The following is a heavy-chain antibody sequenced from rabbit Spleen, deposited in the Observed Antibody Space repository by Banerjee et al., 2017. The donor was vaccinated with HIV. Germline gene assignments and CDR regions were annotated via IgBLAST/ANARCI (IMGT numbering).Heavy chain of an antibody. Sequence: QSLEESGGDLVKPGASLTLTCTASGIDLSSYYYMCWVRQAPGKGLEWIGCIYIGSGSTWYASWVNGRFPISKTSSTTVDLKMTSLTAADTAPYFCARNYVNAFDPWGPGTLVTVS. CDR3: ARNYVNAFDP. D-gene: IGHD1-1*01. CDR2: IYIGSGST. CDR1: GIDLSSYYY. V-gene: IGHV1S40*01. J-gene: IGHJ2*01.